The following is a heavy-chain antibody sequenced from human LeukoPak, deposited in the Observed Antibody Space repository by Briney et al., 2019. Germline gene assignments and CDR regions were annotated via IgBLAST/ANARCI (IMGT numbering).Heavy chain of an antibody. V-gene: IGHV4-59*08. CDR2: IYYSGSS. CDR1: GVSISSDY. Sequence: PSETLSLTCTVSGVSISSDYWSWIRLPPGKGLEWIGYIYYSGSSNYNPSLESRVTMSVDTSKNQFSLKLTSVTAADTAVYYCARRPRQNLFDPWGQGTLVTVSS. CDR3: ARRPRQNLFDP. J-gene: IGHJ5*02. D-gene: IGHD1-1*01.